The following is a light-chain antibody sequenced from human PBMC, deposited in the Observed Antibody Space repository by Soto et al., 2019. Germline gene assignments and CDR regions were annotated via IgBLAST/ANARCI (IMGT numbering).Light chain of an antibody. J-gene: IGLJ7*01. CDR2: YDT. Sequence: SYELTQPPSMSVAPGKTASITCGGNNIGSNSVHWYQQKPGQAPVLVIYYDTDRPSGIPERFSGSTSGNTATLTINRVEAGDEADYYCQLWDTPGEHAVFGGGTQLTVL. V-gene: IGLV3-21*04. CDR3: QLWDTPGEHAV. CDR1: NIGSNS.